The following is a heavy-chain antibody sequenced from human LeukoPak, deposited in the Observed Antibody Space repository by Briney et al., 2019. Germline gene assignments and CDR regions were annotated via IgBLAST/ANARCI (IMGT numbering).Heavy chain of an antibody. V-gene: IGHV4-39*01. Sequence: SEALSLTCTVSGGSISSSSYYWGWNRQPPGMGLEWIGSIYYSGSTYYNPSLKSRVTISVDTSKNQFSLKLSSVTAADAAVYYCARLDRDGYNMHPFDYWGQGTLVTVSS. J-gene: IGHJ4*02. CDR2: IYYSGST. CDR1: GGSISSSSYY. D-gene: IGHD5-24*01. CDR3: ARLDRDGYNMHPFDY.